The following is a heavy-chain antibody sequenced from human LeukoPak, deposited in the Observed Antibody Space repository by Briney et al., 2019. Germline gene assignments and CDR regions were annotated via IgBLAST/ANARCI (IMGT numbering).Heavy chain of an antibody. Sequence: SETLSLTCSVSGGSVTSTSYYWGWIRQPPGKGLEWIGSIYYSGSTYYNPSLKSRVTISVDTSKNQFSLKLISVTAADTAVYYCARHKVGYREAFDIWGQGTVVTVSS. J-gene: IGHJ3*02. CDR1: GGSVTSTSYY. CDR3: ARHKVGYREAFDI. CDR2: IYYSGST. D-gene: IGHD5-18*01. V-gene: IGHV4-39*01.